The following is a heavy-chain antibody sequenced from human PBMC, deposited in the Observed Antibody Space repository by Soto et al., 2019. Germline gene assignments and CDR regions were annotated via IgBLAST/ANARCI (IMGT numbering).Heavy chain of an antibody. J-gene: IGHJ5*02. V-gene: IGHV3-9*01. D-gene: IGHD3-16*02. CDR2: ISWNSGSI. Sequence: AGGSLRLSCAASGFTFDDYAMHWVRQAPGKGLEWVSGISWNSGSIGYADSVKGRFTISRDNAKNSLYLQMNSLRAEDTALYYCAKDIGHDYIWGSYRPNWFDPWGQGTLVTVSS. CDR3: AKDIGHDYIWGSYRPNWFDP. CDR1: GFTFDDYA.